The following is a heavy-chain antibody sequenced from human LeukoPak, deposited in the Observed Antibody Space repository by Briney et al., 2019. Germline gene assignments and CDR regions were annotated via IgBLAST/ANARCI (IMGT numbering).Heavy chain of an antibody. V-gene: IGHV3-53*05. CDR1: GFAVSSNY. D-gene: IGHD2/OR15-2a*01. Sequence: GGSLRLSCAASGFAVSSNYMSWVRQAPGKGLEWVSIIYSSGKTYYADSVKGRFTIPRDNSKNTLYLQMNSLRAEDAAVYYCARDVVIGVSYDWGVYIPFQHWGQGTLVTVSS. CDR3: ARDVVIGVSYDWGVYIPFQH. J-gene: IGHJ1*01. CDR2: IYSSGKT.